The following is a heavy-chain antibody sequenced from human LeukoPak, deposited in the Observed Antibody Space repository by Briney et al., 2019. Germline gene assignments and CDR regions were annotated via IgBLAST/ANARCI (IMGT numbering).Heavy chain of an antibody. CDR2: INSDESST. CDR3: ARCFWRSSYYGMDV. J-gene: IGHJ6*04. Sequence: GSLRLSCAASGFTFSDYWMHWVRQAPGKGLAWVSRINSDESSTTYADSVKGRFTISRDNAKNTLYLQVNSLRPEDTAVYYCARCFWRSSYYGMDVWGKGTTVTVSS. D-gene: IGHD1-1*01. V-gene: IGHV3-74*01. CDR1: GFTFSDYW.